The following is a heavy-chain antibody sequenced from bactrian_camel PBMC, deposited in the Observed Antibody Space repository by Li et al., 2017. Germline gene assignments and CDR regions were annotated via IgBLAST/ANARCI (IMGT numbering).Heavy chain of an antibody. V-gene: IGHV3-2*01. D-gene: IGHD2*01. J-gene: IGHJ7*01. CDR2: IYTGGGST. Sequence: HVQLVESGGGSVQPGGSLRLSCAASGFTISGNLMSWVRQAPGKGLEWVSSIYTGGGSTYYADSVKGRFTISQDNAKNTVYLQMNSLTPEDTAMYYCAADLGGGYCFAPWIPNNYGMDTWGKGTQVTVS. CDR1: GFTISGNL.